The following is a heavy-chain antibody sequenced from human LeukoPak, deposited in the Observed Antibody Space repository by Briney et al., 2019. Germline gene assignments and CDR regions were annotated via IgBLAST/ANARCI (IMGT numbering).Heavy chain of an antibody. CDR3: ARYGAVAGSDY. J-gene: IGHJ4*02. CDR1: GGSISSSSYY. V-gene: IGHV4-39*01. CDR2: IYFSGST. D-gene: IGHD6-19*01. Sequence: PSETLSLTCTVPGGSISSSSYYWGWIRHPPGKGLEWIGSIYFSGSTYYNPSLKSRVTISVDTSKNQFSLKLSSVTAADTAVYYCARYGAVAGSDYWGQGTLVTVSA.